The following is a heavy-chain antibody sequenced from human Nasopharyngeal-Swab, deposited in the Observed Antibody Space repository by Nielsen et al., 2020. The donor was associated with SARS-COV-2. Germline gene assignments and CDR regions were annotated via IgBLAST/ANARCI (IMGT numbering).Heavy chain of an antibody. CDR2: ISYDGSNK. CDR3: ARKRPGVGEGSYYFDS. J-gene: IGHJ4*02. D-gene: IGHD1-26*01. V-gene: IGHV3-30*03. Sequence: GESLKISCAASGFTFSSYGMHWVRQAPGKGLEWVAVISYDGSNKYYADSVKGRFTISRDNSKNTLYLQMNSLRAEDTAVYYCARKRPGVGEGSYYFDSWGQGTLVTVSS. CDR1: GFTFSSYG.